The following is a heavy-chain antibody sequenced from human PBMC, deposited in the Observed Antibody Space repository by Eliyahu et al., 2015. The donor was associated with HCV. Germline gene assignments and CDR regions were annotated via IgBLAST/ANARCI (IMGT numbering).Heavy chain of an antibody. CDR1: GGTFSSYA. D-gene: IGHD2-15*01. CDR3: ARRYCSGGSCYSYYFDY. J-gene: IGHJ4*02. CDR2: IIPILGIA. V-gene: IGHV1-69*04. Sequence: QVQLVQSGAEVKKPGSSVKVSCKASGGTFSSYAISWVRQAPGQGLEWMGRIIPILGIANYAQKFQGRVTITADKSTSTAYMELSSLRSEDTAVYYCARRYCSGGSCYSYYFDYWGQGTLVTVSS.